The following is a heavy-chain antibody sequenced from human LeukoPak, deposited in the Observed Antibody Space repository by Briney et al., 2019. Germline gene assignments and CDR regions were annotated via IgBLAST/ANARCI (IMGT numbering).Heavy chain of an antibody. CDR3: ARAGADPSYGWMYYFDY. CDR2: IIPIFGTA. Sequence: ASVKVSCXASGGTFSSYAISWVRQAPGQGLEWMGGIIPIFGTANYAQKFQGRVTITTDESTSTAYMELSSLRSEDTAVYYCARAGADPSYGWMYYFDYWGQGTLVTVSS. J-gene: IGHJ4*02. V-gene: IGHV1-69*05. D-gene: IGHD5-18*01. CDR1: GGTFSSYA.